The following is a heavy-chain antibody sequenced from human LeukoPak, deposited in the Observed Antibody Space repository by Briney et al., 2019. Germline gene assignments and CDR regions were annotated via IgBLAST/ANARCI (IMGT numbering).Heavy chain of an antibody. CDR1: GFTFSSYA. D-gene: IGHD3-10*01. V-gene: IGHV3-23*01. Sequence: QPGGSLRLSCAASGFTFSSYAMSWVRQAPGKGLEWVSAISGSGGSTYYADSVKGRFTISRDNSKNTLYLQMNSLRAEDTAVYYCAKGYGSGSYYPFINWFDPWSQGTLVTVSS. CDR3: AKGYGSGSYYPFINWFDP. J-gene: IGHJ5*02. CDR2: ISGSGGST.